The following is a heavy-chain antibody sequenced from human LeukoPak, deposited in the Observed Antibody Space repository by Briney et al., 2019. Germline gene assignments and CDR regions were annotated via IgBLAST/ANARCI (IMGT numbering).Heavy chain of an antibody. CDR3: TTTYSSSWYIQYYYYYMDV. CDR2: IKSKTDGRTT. CDR1: GFTFSNAW. J-gene: IGHJ6*03. D-gene: IGHD6-13*01. V-gene: IGHV3-15*01. Sequence: TGGSLRLSCAASGFTFSNAWMSWIRQAPGKGLEWVGRIKSKTDGRTTDYAAPVKGRFTISRDDSKNTLYLQMNSLKTEDTAVYYCTTTYSSSWYIQYYYYYMDVWGKGTTVTVSS.